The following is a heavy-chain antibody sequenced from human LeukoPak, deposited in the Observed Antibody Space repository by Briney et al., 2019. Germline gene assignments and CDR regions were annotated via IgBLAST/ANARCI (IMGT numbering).Heavy chain of an antibody. V-gene: IGHV1-8*01. Sequence: ASVKVSCKASGYTFTSYDFNWVRQATGQRPEWMGWMSPNSGDTGYAQKFQDRVTMTRNTSISIAYMELSSLRSDDTAVYYCARGPPNWGYDYWGPGTLVTVSS. CDR1: GYTFTSYD. J-gene: IGHJ4*02. CDR2: MSPNSGDT. D-gene: IGHD7-27*01. CDR3: ARGPPNWGYDY.